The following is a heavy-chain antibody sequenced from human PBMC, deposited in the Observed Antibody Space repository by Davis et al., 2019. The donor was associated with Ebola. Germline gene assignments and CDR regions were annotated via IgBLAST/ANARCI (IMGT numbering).Heavy chain of an antibody. CDR2: INHSGST. CDR3: ASTGEMATNDY. CDR1: GGSFSGYY. Sequence: SETLSLTCAVYGGSFSGYYWSWIRQPPGKGLEWIGEINHSGSTNYKSSLESRVTISVDTSKNQFSLKLSSVTAADTAVYYCASTGEMATNDYWGQGTLVTVSS. J-gene: IGHJ4*02. V-gene: IGHV4-34*01. D-gene: IGHD5-24*01.